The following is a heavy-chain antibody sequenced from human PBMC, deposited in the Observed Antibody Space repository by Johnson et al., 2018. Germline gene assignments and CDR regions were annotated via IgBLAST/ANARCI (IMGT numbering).Heavy chain of an antibody. J-gene: IGHJ6*03. CDR3: AIVSDDFWSGYPGGYYYYYMDV. Sequence: QVQLVQSGGGLVKPGGSLRLSCAASGFTFNDYYMSWIRQAPGKGLEWVSYISGSGHTIYSADSLKGRFTISRDNAKNSLYLQMNSLGAEDTAAYFCAIVSDDFWSGYPGGYYYYYMDVWGNGTTVTVSS. V-gene: IGHV3-11*04. D-gene: IGHD3-3*01. CDR2: ISGSGHTI. CDR1: GFTFNDYY.